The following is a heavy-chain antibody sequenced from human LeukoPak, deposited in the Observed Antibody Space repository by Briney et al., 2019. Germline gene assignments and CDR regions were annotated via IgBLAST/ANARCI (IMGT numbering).Heavy chain of an antibody. CDR3: ATWGDTTAEYFQR. D-gene: IGHD2-21*02. V-gene: IGHV3-7*01. CDR2: INPDGRDT. Sequence: GGSLRLSCAASGFTFSNYAMTWVRQAPGKGLEWVAHINPDGRDTYYVDSVKGRFTISRDNAQNSMYLQMNSLRVEDTAVYYCATWGDTTAEYFQRWGQGTLVTVSS. J-gene: IGHJ1*01. CDR1: GFTFSNYA.